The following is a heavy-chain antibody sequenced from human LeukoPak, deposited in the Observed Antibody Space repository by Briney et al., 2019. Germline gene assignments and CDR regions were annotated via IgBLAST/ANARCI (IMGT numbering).Heavy chain of an antibody. CDR3: AKRREGAFDY. D-gene: IGHD1-26*01. CDR1: GFTLSSYG. V-gene: IGHV3-23*01. Sequence: GGSLRLSCAASGFTLSSYGMSWVRQAPGKGLDWVSAISGSDSNTYYADSVKGRFTISRDNSKNTLYLQMNSLRAEDTAKYYCAKRREGAFDYWGQGMLVTVSS. CDR2: ISGSDSNT. J-gene: IGHJ4*02.